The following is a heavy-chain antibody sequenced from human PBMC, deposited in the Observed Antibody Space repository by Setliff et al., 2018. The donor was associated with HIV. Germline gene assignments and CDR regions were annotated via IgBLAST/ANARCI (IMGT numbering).Heavy chain of an antibody. J-gene: IGHJ3*02. Sequence: ASVKVSCKASGYTFTGYYMHWVRQAPGQGLEWMGWINPNNGGTNYAQKFQGRVTMTRDTSISTAYMELSRLRSDDTAVYYCARDQGLTVTHSDDAFDIWGQGTMVTVSS. CDR2: INPNNGGT. CDR1: GYTFTGYY. CDR3: ARDQGLTVTHSDDAFDI. V-gene: IGHV1-2*02. D-gene: IGHD4-17*01.